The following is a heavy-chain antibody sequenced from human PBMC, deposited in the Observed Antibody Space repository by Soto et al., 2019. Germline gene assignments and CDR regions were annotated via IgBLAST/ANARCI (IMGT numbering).Heavy chain of an antibody. D-gene: IGHD6-13*01. CDR3: AKRQGIGAAAKNFDF. CDR2: ISAGGNLI. V-gene: IGHV3-23*01. CDR1: GFTFSSYA. J-gene: IGHJ4*02. Sequence: GGSLRLSCAASGFTFSSYAKSWVRQAPGKGLEWVSGISAGGNLIYYADSVRGRFTMSRDNSKNMLYLQMNSLRAEDTAVYFCAKRQGIGAAAKNFDFWGQGARVTVSS.